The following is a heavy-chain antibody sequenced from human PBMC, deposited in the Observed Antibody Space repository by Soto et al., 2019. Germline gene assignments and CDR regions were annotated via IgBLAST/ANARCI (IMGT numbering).Heavy chain of an antibody. V-gene: IGHV3-30*03. Sequence: QAQLVESGGGGTQPGRSLRLSFAAPEFAFSSYGMHGARQAPGRGLEWVAVISYDGSLQHYADSVKGRFTISRDNSKNMVLLQMSSLRAEDTAVYYCVSDRGYGHASVPYSWGQGTLVSVSS. CDR3: VSDRGYGHASVPYS. CDR1: EFAFSSYG. J-gene: IGHJ4*02. D-gene: IGHD5-18*01. CDR2: ISYDGSLQ.